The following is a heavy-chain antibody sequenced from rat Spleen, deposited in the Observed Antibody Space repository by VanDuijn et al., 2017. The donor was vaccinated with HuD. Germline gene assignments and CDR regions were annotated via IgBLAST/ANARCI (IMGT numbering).Heavy chain of an antibody. CDR2: ISTGGGNT. V-gene: IGHV5-25*01. CDR1: GFTFSNYY. D-gene: IGHD2-2*01. CDR3: TRAGYLRDWYFDF. Sequence: EVQLVESGGGLVQPGRSMKLSCAASGFTFSNYYMAWVRQAPTKGLEWVASISTGGGNTYYGDSVKGRFTISRDDAKNTLYLQMDGLRSEDTATYYCTRAGYLRDWYFDFWGPGTMVTVSS. J-gene: IGHJ1*01.